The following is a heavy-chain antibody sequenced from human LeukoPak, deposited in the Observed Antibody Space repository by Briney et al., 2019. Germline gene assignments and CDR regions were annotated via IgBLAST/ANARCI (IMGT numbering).Heavy chain of an antibody. CDR3: ARDLRPLLRYFDWLNLIN. CDR2: ISYDGSNR. CDR1: RFIYSRYA. V-gene: IGHV3-30-3*01. J-gene: IGHJ4*02. D-gene: IGHD3-9*01. Sequence: GGSLRLFCAASRFIYSRYAMHGVTHAPGRALECVADISYDGSNRYYADSVKGRFTISIDNSKNTLYLQMNSLRAEDTAVYYCARDLRPLLRYFDWLNLINWGQGTLVTVSS.